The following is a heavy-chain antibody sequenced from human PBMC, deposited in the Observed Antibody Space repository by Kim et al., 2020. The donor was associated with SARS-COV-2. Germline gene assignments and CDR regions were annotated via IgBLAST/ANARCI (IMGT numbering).Heavy chain of an antibody. V-gene: IGHV3-9*01. D-gene: IGHD3-22*01. Sequence: GGSLRLSCAASGFTFEIYAMHWVRQGPGKGLQWVSGITSNSDKMDYVDSVRGRFTISRDNAKNTLFLQMNSLRVEDTALYFCAKDAPDRSGRFASWGQGALVTVSS. CDR3: AKDAPDRSGRFAS. CDR2: ITSNSDKM. J-gene: IGHJ5*01. CDR1: GFTFEIYA.